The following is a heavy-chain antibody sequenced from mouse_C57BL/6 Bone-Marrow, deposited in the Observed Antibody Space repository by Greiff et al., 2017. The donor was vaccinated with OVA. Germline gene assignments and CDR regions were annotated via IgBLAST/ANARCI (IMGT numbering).Heavy chain of an antibody. V-gene: IGHV7-1*01. CDR3: ARDADYYGSSPRYWYFDV. Sequence: EVKLVESGGGLVQSGRSLRLSCATSGFTFSDFYMEWVRQAPGKGLEWIAASRNKANDYTTEYSASVKGRFIVSRDTSQSILYLQMNALRAEDTAIYYCARDADYYGSSPRYWYFDVWGTGTTVTVSS. CDR1: GFTFSDFY. D-gene: IGHD1-1*01. CDR2: SRNKANDYTT. J-gene: IGHJ1*03.